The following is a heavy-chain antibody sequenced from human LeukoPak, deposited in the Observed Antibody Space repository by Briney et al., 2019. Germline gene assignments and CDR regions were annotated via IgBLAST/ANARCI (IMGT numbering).Heavy chain of an antibody. D-gene: IGHD6-13*01. CDR1: VLTFIIYW. J-gene: IGHJ4*02. CDR2: IKQDGSDK. CDR3: ARDRAAGRPHFDY. Sequence: GSLRLSSAPSVLTFIIYWMSWVRPAPGKGREWVANIKQDGSDKYYVDSVKGRFAISRDNAKNSLYLQVNSLRVEDTAVYYCARDRAAGRPHFDYWGQGTLVTVSS. V-gene: IGHV3-7*01.